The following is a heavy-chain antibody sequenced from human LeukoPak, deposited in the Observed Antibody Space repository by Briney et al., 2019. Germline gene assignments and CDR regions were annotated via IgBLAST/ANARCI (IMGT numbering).Heavy chain of an antibody. CDR2: MNPNSGNT. Sequence: ASVKVSCKASGYTFTSYDINWVRQATGQGLEWMGWMNPNSGNTGYAQKLQGRVTMTTDTSTSTAYMELRSLRSDDTAVYYCARDRPYYYDSSGPQGDYWGQGTLVTVSS. J-gene: IGHJ4*02. CDR3: ARDRPYYYDSSGPQGDY. CDR1: GYTFTSYD. D-gene: IGHD3-22*01. V-gene: IGHV1-8*01.